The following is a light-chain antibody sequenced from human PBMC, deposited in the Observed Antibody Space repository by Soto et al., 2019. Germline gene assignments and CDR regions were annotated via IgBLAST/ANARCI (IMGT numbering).Light chain of an antibody. CDR2: GAS. CDR1: QTVSSN. J-gene: IGKJ3*01. V-gene: IGKV3-15*01. Sequence: EIVMTQSPATLSVSAGERATLSCRASQTVSSNLAWYQQKPGQAPRLLIHGASTRAAGIPARFSGSGSGTEFTLTISSLQSEDFAVYYCQQYNDWPPFTVGPGTRVDIK. CDR3: QQYNDWPPFT.